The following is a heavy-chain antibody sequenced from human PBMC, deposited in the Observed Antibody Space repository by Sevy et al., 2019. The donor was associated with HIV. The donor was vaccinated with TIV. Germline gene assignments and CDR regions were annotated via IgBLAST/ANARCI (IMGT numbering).Heavy chain of an antibody. Sequence: ASVKVSFKASGYTFTYYHITWVRQAPGQGLEWMGCITPNNGHTNIAQRLQGRVTMTTDTSTSTAYLELRSLTSDDTAVYYCARAPSGSQGPGQYFHHWGQGTLVTVSS. D-gene: IGHD1-26*01. CDR1: GYTFTYYH. CDR2: ITPNNGHT. V-gene: IGHV1-18*01. CDR3: ARAPSGSQGPGQYFHH. J-gene: IGHJ1*01.